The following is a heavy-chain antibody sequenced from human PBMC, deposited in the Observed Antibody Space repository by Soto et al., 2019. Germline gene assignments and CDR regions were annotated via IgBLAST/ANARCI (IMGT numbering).Heavy chain of an antibody. V-gene: IGHV5-51*01. CDR3: AGVGILIGSVFDY. D-gene: IGHD3-9*01. J-gene: IGHJ4*02. CDR1: GYSFTSYW. CDR2: IYPGDSDT. Sequence: GESLKISCKGSGYSFTSYWIGWVRQMPGKGLEWMGIIYPGDSDTRYSPSFQGQVTISADKSISTAYLKWSSLKASNTAMYNWAGVGILIGSVFDYWGQEPLVPVS.